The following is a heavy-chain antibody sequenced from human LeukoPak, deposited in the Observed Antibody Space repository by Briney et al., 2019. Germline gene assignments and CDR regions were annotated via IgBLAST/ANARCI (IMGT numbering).Heavy chain of an antibody. J-gene: IGHJ4*02. CDR2: INPSGGGT. Sequence: GASVKVSCKASGYIFTSYYIHWVRQAPGQGLEWMGIINPSGGGTNYAQKFQGRVTMTRDTSTSTVYMELNSLRSEDTAVYYCARKLHSGSYSSPIDYWGQGTLVTVSS. CDR1: GYIFTSYY. CDR3: ARKLHSGSYSSPIDY. V-gene: IGHV1-46*01. D-gene: IGHD1-26*01.